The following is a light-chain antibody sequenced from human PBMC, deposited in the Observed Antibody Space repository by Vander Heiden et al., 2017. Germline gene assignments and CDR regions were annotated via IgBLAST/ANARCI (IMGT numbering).Light chain of an antibody. CDR1: TSDIGNNH. CDR2: DTN. Sequence: QSVLTQPPPVSAAPGQTVTISCSGSTSDIGNNHVSWYQQLPGTAPRLLIYDTNKRPSGIPGRFSGSKSGTSATLGISGLQTEDEADYYCGTWDSSRSEGGILFGGGTKVTVL. J-gene: IGLJ2*01. CDR3: GTWDSSRSEGGIL. V-gene: IGLV1-51*01.